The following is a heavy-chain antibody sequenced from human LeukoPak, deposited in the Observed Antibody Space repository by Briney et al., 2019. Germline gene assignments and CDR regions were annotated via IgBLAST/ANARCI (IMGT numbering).Heavy chain of an antibody. CDR1: GFSFSDHL. CDR2: IKHDGSGK. D-gene: IGHD5-24*01. V-gene: IGHV3-7*01. J-gene: IGHJ4*02. Sequence: GGSLRLSCEASGFSFSDHLMGWVRQAPGKGLECVANIKHDGSGKEYVDSVKGRFTISRDNAKNSVYLEMSSLRAEDTAVYYCAKWRWRQSEYEDWGQGTLVTVSS. CDR3: AKWRWRQSEYED.